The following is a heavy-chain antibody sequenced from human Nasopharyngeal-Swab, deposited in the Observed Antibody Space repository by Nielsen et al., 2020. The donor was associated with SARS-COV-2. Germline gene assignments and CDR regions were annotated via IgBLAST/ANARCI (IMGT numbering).Heavy chain of an antibody. D-gene: IGHD2-8*01. V-gene: IGHV3-72*01. CDR1: GFTFSDHY. J-gene: IGHJ3*01. Sequence: GGSLRLSCVVSGFTFSDHYMDWVRQAPGKGLEWVGLTRNKAESYTTEYAASVRGRFTISRDDSKNSLYLQMNSLKIEDTAVYYCASLMGGRPGAFDSWGQGTRVTVSS. CDR3: ASLMGGRPGAFDS. CDR2: TRNKAESYTT.